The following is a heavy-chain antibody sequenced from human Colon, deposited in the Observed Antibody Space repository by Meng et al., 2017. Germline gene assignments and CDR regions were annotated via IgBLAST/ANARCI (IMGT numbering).Heavy chain of an antibody. CDR1: GFTFSSYW. CDR3: ESDYVRAGTTIQHFDN. J-gene: IGHJ4*02. CDR2: INNDGNIR. Sequence: GESLKISCSASGFTFSSYWMHWVRQAPGKGLVWVSRINNDGNIRRYADSVKGRFTISRDNAKNILYLQMNSLGAEDTAVYYCESDYVRAGTTIQHFDNWGQGTLVTVSS. V-gene: IGHV3-74*01. D-gene: IGHD1-1*01.